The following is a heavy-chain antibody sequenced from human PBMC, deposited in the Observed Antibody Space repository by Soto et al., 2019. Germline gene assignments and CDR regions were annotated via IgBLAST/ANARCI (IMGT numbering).Heavy chain of an antibody. CDR2: IIPIFGTA. Sequence: QVQLVQSGAEVKKPGSSVKVSCKASGGTFSSYAISWVRQAPGQGLEWMGGIIPIFGTANYAQKFEGRVTITADEGRSTDYKGVSSMRSEDTAVDYCERESAFSRGYREKNWFDPWGQGTLVIVSS. D-gene: IGHD5-12*01. J-gene: IGHJ5*02. CDR1: GGTFSSYA. V-gene: IGHV1-69*01. CDR3: ERESAFSRGYREKNWFDP.